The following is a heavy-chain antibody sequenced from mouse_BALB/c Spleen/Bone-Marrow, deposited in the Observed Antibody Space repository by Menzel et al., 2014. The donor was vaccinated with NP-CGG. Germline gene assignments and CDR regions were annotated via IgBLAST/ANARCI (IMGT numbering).Heavy chain of an antibody. D-gene: IGHD2-14*01. CDR1: GFNIKDTY. J-gene: IGHJ2*01. CDR2: IDPANGNT. CDR3: ARYRLGTYFDY. Sequence: VQLQQSGAELVKPGASVKLSCTASGFNIKDTYMHWVKQRPEQGLEWIGRIDPANGNTKYDPKFQGKATITADTSSNTAYLQHNSLTSEDTAVYYCARYRLGTYFDYWGQGTTLTVSS. V-gene: IGHV14-3*02.